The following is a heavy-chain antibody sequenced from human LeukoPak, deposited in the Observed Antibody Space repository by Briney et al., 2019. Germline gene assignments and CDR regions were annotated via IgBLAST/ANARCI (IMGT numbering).Heavy chain of an antibody. CDR3: TRTGRGDYPYYYYGLDV. V-gene: IGHV3-73*01. D-gene: IGHD4-17*01. CDR2: VSSKTNSYAT. J-gene: IGHJ6*02. Sequence: GGSLTLSCTASGFTFSGSSMHWVRQASGKGLEWVGRVSSKTNSYATAYAASVKGRFTISRDDSKTTAYLQMNSLNTEDTAVYYCTRTGRGDYPYYYYGLDVWGQGTTVIVSS. CDR1: GFTFSGSS.